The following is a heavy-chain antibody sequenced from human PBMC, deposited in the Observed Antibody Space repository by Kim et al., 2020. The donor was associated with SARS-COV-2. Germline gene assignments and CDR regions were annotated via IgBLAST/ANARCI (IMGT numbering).Heavy chain of an antibody. V-gene: IGHV3-33*01. CDR2: IWFDGTND. J-gene: IGHJ5*02. CDR3: TRDPVSYCNGSGCNSYHLFS. CDR1: GFPFSRYG. D-gene: IGHD2-15*01. Sequence: GGSLRLSCEASGFPFSRYGMEWVRQAPGQGLEGVGSIWFDGTNDYYTYSVKRGLTISRDTSRNTVFLLMNSLRAEDTAVYYCTRDPVSYCNGSGCNSYHLFSWGEGTGVTVSS.